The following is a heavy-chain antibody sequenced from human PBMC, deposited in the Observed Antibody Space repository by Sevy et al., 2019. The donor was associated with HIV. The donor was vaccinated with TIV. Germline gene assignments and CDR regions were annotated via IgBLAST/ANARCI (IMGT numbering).Heavy chain of an antibody. V-gene: IGHV4-59*01. CDR1: GGSISAYY. CDR2: IYYTGST. D-gene: IGHD5-12*01. CDR3: ARAPPVRSGDDSLNWFDP. Sequence: SETLSPTCTVFGGSISAYYWSWIRQPPGKGLEYIGYIYYTGSTNYNPSLKSRVTISVDTSKNQFSLRLTSVTAADTAIYYCARAPPVRSGDDSLNWFDPWGQGTLVTVSS. J-gene: IGHJ5*02.